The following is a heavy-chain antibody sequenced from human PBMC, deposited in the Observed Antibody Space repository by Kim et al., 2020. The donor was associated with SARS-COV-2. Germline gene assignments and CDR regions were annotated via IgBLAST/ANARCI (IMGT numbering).Heavy chain of an antibody. CDR3: ASFRAGRLRYFDWSPPPKYGMDV. CDR2: IYYSGST. J-gene: IGHJ6*02. V-gene: IGHV4-59*13. CDR1: GGSISSYY. Sequence: SETLSLTCTVSGGSISSYYWSWIRQPPGKGLEWIGYIYYSGSTNYNPSLKSRVTISVDTSKNQFSLKLSSVTAADTAVYYCASFRAGRLRYFDWSPPPKYGMDVWGQGTTVTVSS. D-gene: IGHD3-9*01.